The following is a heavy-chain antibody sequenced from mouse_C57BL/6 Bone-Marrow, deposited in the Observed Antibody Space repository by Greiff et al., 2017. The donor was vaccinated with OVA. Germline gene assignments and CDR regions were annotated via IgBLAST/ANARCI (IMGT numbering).Heavy chain of an antibody. J-gene: IGHJ2*01. CDR1: GFTFSSYA. V-gene: IGHV5-4*01. CDR3: ARDDY. CDR2: ISDGGSYT. Sequence: EVKVVESGGGLVKPGGSLKLSCAASGFTFSSYAMSWVRQTPEKRLEWVATISDGGSYTYYPDNVKGRFTISRDNAKNNLYLQMSHLKSEDTAMYYCARDDYWGQGITLTVSS.